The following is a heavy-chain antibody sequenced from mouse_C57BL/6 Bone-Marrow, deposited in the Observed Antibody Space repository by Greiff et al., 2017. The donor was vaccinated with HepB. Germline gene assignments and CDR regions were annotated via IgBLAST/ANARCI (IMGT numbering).Heavy chain of an antibody. Sequence: DVHLVESGPGLVKPSQSLSLTCSVTGYSITSGYYWNWIRQFPGNKLEWMGYISYDGSNNYNPSLKNRISITRDTSKNQFFLKLNSVTTEDTATYYCAREGITTVDYWGQGTTLTVSS. J-gene: IGHJ2*01. D-gene: IGHD1-1*01. CDR1: GYSITSGYY. CDR2: ISYDGSN. V-gene: IGHV3-6*01. CDR3: AREGITTVDY.